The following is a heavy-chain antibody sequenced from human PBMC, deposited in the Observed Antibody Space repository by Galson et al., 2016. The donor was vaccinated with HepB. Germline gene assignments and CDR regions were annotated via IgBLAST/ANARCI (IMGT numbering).Heavy chain of an antibody. D-gene: IGHD2-15*01. CDR1: GFTFSRYA. CDR2: ISDGGETT. J-gene: IGHJ4*02. Sequence: SLRLSCAASGFTFSRYAMNWVRQAPGKGLEWVSTISDGGETTHYTDSVQGRFTISRDKSKNMLYLDMTSLRAEDTAVYFCARPEKYTRPTYYFDSWGQGTLVTVSS. CDR3: ARPEKYTRPTYYFDS. V-gene: IGHV3-23*01.